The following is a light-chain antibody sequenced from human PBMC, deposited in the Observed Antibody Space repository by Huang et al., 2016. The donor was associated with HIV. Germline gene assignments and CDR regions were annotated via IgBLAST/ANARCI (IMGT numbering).Light chain of an antibody. J-gene: IGKJ3*01. CDR3: MQTLQTPYT. V-gene: IGKV2-28*01. Sequence: DIILTQSPLSLSVTPGEPASISCSSSQSLLHSYGYNFLQWYVQKPGQFPQLLISLGSDRASGVPDRFTGSGSGTYFTLEISNVEAEDVGIYYCMQTLQTPYTFGPGTKVDF. CDR1: QSLLHSYGYNF. CDR2: LGS.